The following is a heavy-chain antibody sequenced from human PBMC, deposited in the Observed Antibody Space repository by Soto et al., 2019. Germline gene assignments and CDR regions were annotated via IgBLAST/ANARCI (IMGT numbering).Heavy chain of an antibody. Sequence: QVQLVQSGAEVKKPGSSVKVSCKASGGTFSSYTISWVRQAPGQGLEWMGRIIPILGIANYAQKFQGRVTIPADKPTSTAYMERSSLRSEDPAVYYCARQRPGGILTGHTTPQGWFDPWGHGTLVTVSS. CDR1: GGTFSSYT. D-gene: IGHD3-9*01. CDR2: IIPILGIA. CDR3: ARQRPGGILTGHTTPQGWFDP. V-gene: IGHV1-69*02. J-gene: IGHJ5*02.